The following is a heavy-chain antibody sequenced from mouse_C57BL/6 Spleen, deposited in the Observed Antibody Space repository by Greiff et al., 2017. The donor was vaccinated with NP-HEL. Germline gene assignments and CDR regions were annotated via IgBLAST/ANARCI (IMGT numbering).Heavy chain of an antibody. CDR3: ARGYDSYYYAMDY. CDR1: GYTFTSYW. Sequence: VQLKESGAELAKPGASVKLSCKASGYTFTSYWMHWVKQRPGQGLEWIGYINPSSGYTKYNQKFKDKATLTADKSSSTAYMQLSSLTYEDSAVYYCARGYDSYYYAMDYWGQGTSVTVSS. V-gene: IGHV1-7*01. J-gene: IGHJ4*01. CDR2: INPSSGYT. D-gene: IGHD2-2*01.